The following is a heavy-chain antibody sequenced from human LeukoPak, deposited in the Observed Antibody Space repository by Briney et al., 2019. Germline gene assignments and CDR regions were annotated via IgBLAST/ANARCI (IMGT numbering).Heavy chain of an antibody. CDR1: GGSISSGGYY. CDR2: IYYSGST. CDR3: ARVTMGVAGADY. Sequence: SQTLSLTCTVSGGSISSGGYYWSWIRQHPGKGLEWIGYIYYSGSTYYNPSLKSRVTISVDTSKNQFSLKLSSVTAADTAVYYCARVTMGVAGADYWGQGTLVTASS. V-gene: IGHV4-31*03. J-gene: IGHJ4*02. D-gene: IGHD3-16*01.